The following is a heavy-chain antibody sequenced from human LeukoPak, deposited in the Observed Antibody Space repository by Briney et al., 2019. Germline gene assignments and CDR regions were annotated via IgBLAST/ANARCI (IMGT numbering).Heavy chain of an antibody. Sequence: SETLSLTCTVSGGSISSSSYYWGWIRQPPGKGLEWIGSIYYSGSTYYNPSLKSRVTISVDTSKNQFSLKLSSVTAADTAVYYCAREESPQDYYDSSGYYSWGQGTLVTVSS. CDR2: IYYSGST. D-gene: IGHD3-22*01. V-gene: IGHV4-39*07. CDR3: AREESPQDYYDSSGYYS. CDR1: GGSISSSSYY. J-gene: IGHJ4*02.